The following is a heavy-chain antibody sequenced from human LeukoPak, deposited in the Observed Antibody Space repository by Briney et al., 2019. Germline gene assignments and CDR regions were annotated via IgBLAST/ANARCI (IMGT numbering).Heavy chain of an antibody. Sequence: PSETLSLTCAVYGGSFSGYYWSWIRQPPGEGLEWIGEINHSGSTNYNPSLKSRVTISVDTSKNQFSLKLSSVTAADTAVYYCARGSNLRGSGWLVDYWGQGTLVTVSS. CDR3: ARGSNLRGSGWLVDY. D-gene: IGHD6-19*01. J-gene: IGHJ4*02. CDR1: GGSFSGYY. CDR2: INHSGST. V-gene: IGHV4-34*01.